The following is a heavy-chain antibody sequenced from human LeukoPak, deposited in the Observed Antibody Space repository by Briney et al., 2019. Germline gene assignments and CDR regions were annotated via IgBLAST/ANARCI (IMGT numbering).Heavy chain of an antibody. V-gene: IGHV4-34*01. CDR2: TNHSGST. J-gene: IGHJ4*02. Sequence: SETLSLTCAVCGGSFSGYYWSWIRQPPGKGLEWIGETNHSGSTNYNPSLKSRVTISVDTSKNQFSLKLSSVTAADTAMYYCAKSNGYGLIDYWGQGTLVTVSS. CDR3: AKSNGYGLIDY. CDR1: GGSFSGYY. D-gene: IGHD5-12*01.